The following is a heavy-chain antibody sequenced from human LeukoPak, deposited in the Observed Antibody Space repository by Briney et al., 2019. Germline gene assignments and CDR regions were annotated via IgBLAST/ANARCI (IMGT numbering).Heavy chain of an antibody. Sequence: ASVKVSCKASGYSFTSYYMQWVRQAPGQGLEWMGIINPIGGSTTYAQNFQGRVTMTRDTSTSTVYMDLTSLRSEDTAVYYCARGYYDFPFWGQGTLVTFSS. D-gene: IGHD3-3*01. CDR1: GYSFTSYY. J-gene: IGHJ4*02. CDR3: ARGYYDFPF. V-gene: IGHV1-46*01. CDR2: INPIGGST.